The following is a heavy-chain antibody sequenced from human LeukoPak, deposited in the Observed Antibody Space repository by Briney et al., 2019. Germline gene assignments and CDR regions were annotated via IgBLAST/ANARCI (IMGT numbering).Heavy chain of an antibody. J-gene: IGHJ4*02. CDR1: GFTFSSYA. CDR2: ISGSGGST. V-gene: IGHV3-23*01. Sequence: GGSLRLSCAASGFTFSSYAMSWVRQAPGKGLEWVSAISGSGGSTYYADSVKGRFTISRDNSKNTLYLQMNSLRAEDTAVYYCAKSYGSGSYYKGTDYWGQGTLVTVSS. CDR3: AKSYGSGSYYKGTDY. D-gene: IGHD3-10*01.